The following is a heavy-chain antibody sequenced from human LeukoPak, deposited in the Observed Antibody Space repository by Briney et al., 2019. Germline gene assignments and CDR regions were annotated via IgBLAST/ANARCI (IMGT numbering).Heavy chain of an antibody. J-gene: IGHJ3*02. Sequence: GSSVKVSCKASGGTFSSYAISWVRQAPGQGLEWMGGIIPIFGTANYAQKFQGRVTITADKSTSTAYMELSSLRSEDTAVYYCARVSLAATPGDAFDIWGQGTMVTVSS. V-gene: IGHV1-69*06. CDR3: ARVSLAATPGDAFDI. D-gene: IGHD2-15*01. CDR2: IIPIFGTA. CDR1: GGTFSSYA.